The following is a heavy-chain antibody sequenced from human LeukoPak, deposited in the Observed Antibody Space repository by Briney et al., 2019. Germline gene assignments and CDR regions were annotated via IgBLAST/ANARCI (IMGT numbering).Heavy chain of an antibody. CDR3: ARGVLYGSGSYHYYYMDV. CDR1: GGTFSSYA. V-gene: IGHV1-69*05. CDR2: IIPIFGTA. J-gene: IGHJ6*03. Sequence: ASVKVSCKASGGTFSSYAISWVRQAPGQGLEWMGGIIPIFGTANYAQKFQGRVTITTDESTSTAYMELSSLRSEDTAVYHCARGVLYGSGSYHYYYMDVWGKGTTVTVSS. D-gene: IGHD3-10*01.